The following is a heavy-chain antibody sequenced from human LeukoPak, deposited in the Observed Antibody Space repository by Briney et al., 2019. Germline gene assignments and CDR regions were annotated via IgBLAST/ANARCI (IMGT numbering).Heavy chain of an antibody. CDR1: GGSLSSSY. J-gene: IGHJ4*02. Sequence: SETLSLTCTVSGGSLSSSYWSWVRQPPGKGLEWIGQIYYMGSANYNPSLTSRVDISAEASKTRFSLMLNSLAAAVTAVYYCAGDTSIAAAGIDIWGQGTLVTVSS. CDR2: IYYMGSA. CDR3: AGDTSIAAAGIDI. V-gene: IGHV4-59*01. D-gene: IGHD6-13*01.